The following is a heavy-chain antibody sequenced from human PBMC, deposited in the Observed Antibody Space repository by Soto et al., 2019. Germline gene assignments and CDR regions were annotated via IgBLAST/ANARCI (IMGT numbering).Heavy chain of an antibody. V-gene: IGHV4-38-2*02. J-gene: IGHJ4*01. CDR2: IYHGGTT. CDR3: ARVHVMVVGGSTFDX. Sequence: SDTLSLTCNVSGYSVSSVSYWGWIRQPPGKGPEWISSIYHGGTTFYNPSLKIRISISVDTAHNRISLKLRSVTAADTAVYYCARVHVMVVGGSTFDXWGHGTMVTVSX. D-gene: IGHD2-15*01. CDR1: GYSVSSVSY.